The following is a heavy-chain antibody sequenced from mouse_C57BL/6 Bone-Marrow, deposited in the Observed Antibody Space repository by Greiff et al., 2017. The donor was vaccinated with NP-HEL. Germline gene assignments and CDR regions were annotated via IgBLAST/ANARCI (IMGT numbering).Heavy chain of an antibody. CDR2: ISSGGSYT. J-gene: IGHJ3*01. CDR1: GFTFSSYG. CDR3: ARVLAWFAY. Sequence: EVQGVESGGDLVKPGGSLKLSCAASGFTFSSYGMSWVRQTPDKRLEWVATISSGGSYTYYPDSVKGRFTISRDNAKNTLYLQMSSLKSEDTAMYYGARVLAWFAYWGQGTLVTVSA. D-gene: IGHD2-14*01. V-gene: IGHV5-6*01.